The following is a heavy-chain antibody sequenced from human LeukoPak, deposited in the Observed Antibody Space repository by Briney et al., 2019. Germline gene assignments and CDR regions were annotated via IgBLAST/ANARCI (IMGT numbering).Heavy chain of an antibody. J-gene: IGHJ4*02. CDR2: INPNSGGT. Sequence: ASVKVSCKASGYTFTGYYMHWVRQAPGQGLEWMGWINPNSGGTNYAQKFQGRVTMTRDTSISTSYMELSRLRSDDTAVYYCARDLDYDLLFDCWGQGILVTVSS. CDR1: GYTFTGYY. CDR3: ARDLDYDLLFDC. V-gene: IGHV1-2*02. D-gene: IGHD4-17*01.